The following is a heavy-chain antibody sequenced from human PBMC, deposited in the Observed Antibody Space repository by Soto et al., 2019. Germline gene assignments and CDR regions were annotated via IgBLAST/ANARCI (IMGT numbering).Heavy chain of an antibody. CDR3: ARVSLVRGVIIYYYGMDV. CDR2: IYYSGST. Sequence: SETLSLTCTVSGDSVSSGRYYWSWIRQSPGKGLEWIGYIYYSGSTNYNPSLKSRVTISVDTSKNQFSLKLSSVTAADTAVYYCARVSLVRGVIIYYYGMDVWGQETTVTVSS. D-gene: IGHD3-10*01. CDR1: GDSVSSGRYY. V-gene: IGHV4-61*01. J-gene: IGHJ6*02.